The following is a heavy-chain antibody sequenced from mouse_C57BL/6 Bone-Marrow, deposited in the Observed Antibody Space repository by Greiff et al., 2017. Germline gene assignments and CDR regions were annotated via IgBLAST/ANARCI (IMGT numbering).Heavy chain of an antibody. Sequence: VQLQQSGAELVRPGASVKLSCTASGFNFTDYYMHWVKQRPEQGLEWIGRIDPEDGGTEYAPKFQGKATLTVDTSSNTAYLQLSSLTSEDTAVYYCTTVYYGSRGLDYWSQGTALTVSS. CDR2: IDPEDGGT. D-gene: IGHD1-1*01. CDR1: GFNFTDYY. J-gene: IGHJ2*01. V-gene: IGHV14-1*01. CDR3: TTVYYGSRGLDY.